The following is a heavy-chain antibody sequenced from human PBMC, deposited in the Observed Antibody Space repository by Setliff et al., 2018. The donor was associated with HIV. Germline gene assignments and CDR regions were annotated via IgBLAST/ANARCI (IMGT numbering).Heavy chain of an antibody. V-gene: IGHV4-59*01. Sequence: NPSETLSLTCTVSGGSISTYYWSWIRQPPGKGLEWIGSIYFTGSSDNNPSLKSRVTLSVDTSKHQSSLKLSSVTAADTAVYYCARVQMAYAAFDVWGQGTMVTVSS. J-gene: IGHJ3*01. CDR3: ARVQMAYAAFDV. D-gene: IGHD4-17*01. CDR1: GGSISTYY. CDR2: IYFTGSS.